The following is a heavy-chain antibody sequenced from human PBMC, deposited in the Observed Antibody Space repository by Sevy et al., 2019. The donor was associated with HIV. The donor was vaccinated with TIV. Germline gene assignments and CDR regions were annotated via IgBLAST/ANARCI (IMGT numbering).Heavy chain of an antibody. CDR3: ASGIVAYYFDY. CDR2: IYYSGFT. Sequence: SETLSLTCTVSGDSISNYYWSWIRQPPGKGLEWIGYIYYSGFTNYNPSLKSRVTISVDTSKNQFSLKLGSVTAADTAVYYCASGIVAYYFDYWGQGTLVTVSS. CDR1: GDSISNYY. D-gene: IGHD5-12*01. V-gene: IGHV4-59*01. J-gene: IGHJ4*02.